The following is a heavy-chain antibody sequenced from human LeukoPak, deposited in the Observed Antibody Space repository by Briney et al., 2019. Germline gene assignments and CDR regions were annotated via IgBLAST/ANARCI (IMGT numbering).Heavy chain of an antibody. CDR2: ISSSSSTI. CDR1: GFTFSSYS. V-gene: IGHV3-48*01. J-gene: IGHJ4*02. CDR3: ARVGTTVDY. D-gene: IGHD4-17*01. Sequence: GGSLRLSCAASGFTFSSYSVNWVRQAPGKGLEWVSYISSSSSTIYSADSVKGRFTISRDNSKNTLYLQMNSLRAEDTAVYYCARVGTTVDYWGQGTLVTVSS.